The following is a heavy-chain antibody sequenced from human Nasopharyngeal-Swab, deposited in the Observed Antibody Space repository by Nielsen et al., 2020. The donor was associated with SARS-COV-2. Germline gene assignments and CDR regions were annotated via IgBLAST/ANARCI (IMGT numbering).Heavy chain of an antibody. Sequence: ASVTVSCKASGYTFTRHYIHWVRQAPGQGLEWMGIINPGGGSARYSQNFQGRVTMTRDTSTTTVYMELSSLRSEDTAVYYCARGGDPREVVAATDCFDPWGQGTLVTVSS. D-gene: IGHD2-15*01. CDR3: ARGGDPREVVAATDCFDP. V-gene: IGHV1-46*01. CDR2: INPGGGSA. J-gene: IGHJ5*02. CDR1: GYTFTRHY.